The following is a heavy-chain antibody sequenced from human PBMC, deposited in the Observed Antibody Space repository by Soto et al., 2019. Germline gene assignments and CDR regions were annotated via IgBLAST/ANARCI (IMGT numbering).Heavy chain of an antibody. J-gene: IGHJ6*02. Sequence: GESLKISCKGSGYTFTNYWIGWVRQMPGTGLEWMGIIYPGDSDTRYSPSFQGQVTISADKSISTAYLQWSSLKASDTAMYYCARRGPGSSGSSTPRLYYYGMDVWGQGTTVTVSS. D-gene: IGHD6-13*01. CDR3: ARRGPGSSGSSTPRLYYYGMDV. CDR2: IYPGDSDT. V-gene: IGHV5-51*01. CDR1: GYTFTNYW.